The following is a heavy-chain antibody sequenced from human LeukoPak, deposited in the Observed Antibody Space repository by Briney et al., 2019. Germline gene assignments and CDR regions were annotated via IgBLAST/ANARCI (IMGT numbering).Heavy chain of an antibody. J-gene: IGHJ3*02. V-gene: IGHV5-51*01. CDR1: GYSFTSYW. Sequence: GESLKISCKGSGYSFTSYWIGWVRQMPGKGLEWMGIIYPGDSDTRYSPSSQGQVTISADKSISTAYLQWSSLKASDTAMYYCASPRLAEVGGDAFDIWGQGTMVTVSS. D-gene: IGHD3-10*01. CDR3: ASPRLAEVGGDAFDI. CDR2: IYPGDSDT.